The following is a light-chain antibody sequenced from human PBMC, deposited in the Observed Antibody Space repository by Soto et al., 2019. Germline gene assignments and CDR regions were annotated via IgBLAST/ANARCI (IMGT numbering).Light chain of an antibody. Sequence: QLVLTQPPSASGSPGQSVTISCTGTSSDIGTYNFVSWYQQHPGKAPKLIIYEVTKRPSGVPDRFSGSKSGITASLTVSGLQAEDEADYYCSSYAGSNNYVVFGGGTKVTVL. CDR2: EVT. CDR1: SSDIGTYNF. J-gene: IGLJ2*01. CDR3: SSYAGSNNYVV. V-gene: IGLV2-8*01.